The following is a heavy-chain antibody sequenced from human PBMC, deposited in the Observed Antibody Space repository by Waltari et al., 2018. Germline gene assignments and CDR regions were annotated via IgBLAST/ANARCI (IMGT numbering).Heavy chain of an antibody. Sequence: QEQVVESGGGVVQPGRSLRLSCAASGFSLRSHGMHWVRQAPGKGVEWVAVISYDGSSKLYGDSVRGRFTISRDNSQNTVYLQMDSLRTEDTAVYYCARDGTPFDFWSGANDCWGQGTLVTVSS. V-gene: IGHV3-30*03. CDR1: GFSLRSHG. CDR2: ISYDGSSK. D-gene: IGHD3-3*01. J-gene: IGHJ4*02. CDR3: ARDGTPFDFWSGANDC.